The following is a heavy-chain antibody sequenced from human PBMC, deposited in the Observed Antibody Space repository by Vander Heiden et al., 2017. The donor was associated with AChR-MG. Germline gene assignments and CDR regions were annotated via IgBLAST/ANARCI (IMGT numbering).Heavy chain of an antibody. D-gene: IGHD6-19*01. CDR2: INAGNGNT. J-gene: IGHJ5*02. V-gene: IGHV1-3*01. CDR1: GYTFTSYA. CDR3: ARIVIAVARGGFDP. Sequence: QVQLVQSGAEVKKPGASVKVSCKASGYTFTSYAMHWVRQAPGQRLEWMGWINAGNGNTKYSQKVQGRVTITRDTSASTAYMELSSLRSEDTAVYYCARIVIAVARGGFDPWVQGTLVTVSS.